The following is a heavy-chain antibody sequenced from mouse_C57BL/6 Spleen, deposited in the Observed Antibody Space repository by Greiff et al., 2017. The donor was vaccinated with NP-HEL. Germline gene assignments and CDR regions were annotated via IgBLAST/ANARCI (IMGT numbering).Heavy chain of an antibody. V-gene: IGHV1-53*01. CDR2: INPSNGGT. Sequence: QVQLQQPGTELVKPGASVKLSCKASGYTFTSYWMHWVKQRPGQGLEWIGNINPSNGGTNYNEKFKSKATLTVDKSSSTAYMQLSSLTSEDSAVYYCAREGPYDYDVWYFDVWGTGTTVTVSS. CDR1: GYTFTSYW. J-gene: IGHJ1*03. CDR3: AREGPYDYDVWYFDV. D-gene: IGHD2-4*01.